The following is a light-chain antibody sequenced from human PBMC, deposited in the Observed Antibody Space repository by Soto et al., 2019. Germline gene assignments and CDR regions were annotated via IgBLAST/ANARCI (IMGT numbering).Light chain of an antibody. J-gene: IGKJ1*01. CDR2: GAS. CDR3: QQYNNWPPWT. CDR1: QGVRNN. Sequence: EIVMTQSPATLSVSPGVRATLSCRASQGVRNNLAWYQQKPGQAPRLLIYGASTRATGIPARFSGSGSGTEFTLTISSLQSEDFAVYYCQQYNNWPPWTFGQGTKVEIK. V-gene: IGKV3-15*01.